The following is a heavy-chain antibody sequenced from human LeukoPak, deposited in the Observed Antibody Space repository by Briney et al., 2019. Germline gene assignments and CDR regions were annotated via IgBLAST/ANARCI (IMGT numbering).Heavy chain of an antibody. CDR2: INPNSGCT. V-gene: IGHV1-2*02. D-gene: IGHD5-12*01. J-gene: IGHJ4*02. Sequence: GASVKVSCKPSGYTFTRYYMYWVRQAPRQRREWMGWINPNSGCTNYAQKFQRRATVTRDTSISTAYMELSRLRSDDTAVYCCAREEFHYTSGYFGFDYWLQGTLNTVSS. CDR1: GYTFTRYY. CDR3: AREEFHYTSGYFGFDY.